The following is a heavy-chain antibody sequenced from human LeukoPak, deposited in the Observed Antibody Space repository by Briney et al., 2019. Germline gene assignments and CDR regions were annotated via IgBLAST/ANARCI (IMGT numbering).Heavy chain of an antibody. Sequence: SETLSLTCTVSGGSISSYYWSWIRQPPGKGLEWIGYIYYSGSTYYNPSLKSRVTISVDTSKNQFSLKLSSVTAADTAVYYCARTVQVGATRSDYWGQGTLVTVSS. J-gene: IGHJ4*02. D-gene: IGHD1-26*01. CDR1: GGSISSYY. CDR3: ARTVQVGATRSDY. V-gene: IGHV4-59*12. CDR2: IYYSGST.